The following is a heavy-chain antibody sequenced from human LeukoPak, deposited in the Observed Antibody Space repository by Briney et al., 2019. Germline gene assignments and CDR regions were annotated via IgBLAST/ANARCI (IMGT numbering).Heavy chain of an antibody. CDR3: AKGNGYSYGRYYFDY. D-gene: IGHD5-18*01. V-gene: IGHV3-23*01. CDR1: GFTFSSYA. CDR2: ITASGGNT. J-gene: IGHJ4*02. Sequence: GGSLRLSCAASGFTFSSYAMGWVRQAPGKGLEWVSAITASGGNTYYADSVKGRFTIFRDNSKNTLYLQVNSLRAEDTAVYYCAKGNGYSYGRYYFDYWGQGTLVTVSS.